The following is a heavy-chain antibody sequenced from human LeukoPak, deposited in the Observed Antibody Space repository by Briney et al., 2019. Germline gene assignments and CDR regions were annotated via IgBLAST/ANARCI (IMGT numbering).Heavy chain of an antibody. Sequence: PGGSLRLSCAASVFTFSSYAMHWVRQATGKGLEWVAVISYHGSNKYYADSVKGRFTISRDNSKNTLYLQMNSLRAEDTAVYYCARVRSREAFDIWGQGTMVTVSS. V-gene: IGHV3-30*04. J-gene: IGHJ3*02. CDR3: ARVRSREAFDI. CDR1: VFTFSSYA. CDR2: ISYHGSNK.